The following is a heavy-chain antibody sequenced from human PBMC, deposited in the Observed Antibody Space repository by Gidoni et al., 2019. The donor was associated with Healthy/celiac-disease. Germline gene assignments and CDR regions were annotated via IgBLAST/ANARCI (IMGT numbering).Heavy chain of an antibody. Sequence: PGKGLEWVANIKQDGSEKYYVDAVKGRFTISRDNAKNSLYLQMNSLRAEDTAVYYCATDLGGYGSGSYYNAEIPYFDYWGQGTLVTVSS. CDR2: IKQDGSEK. D-gene: IGHD3-10*01. V-gene: IGHV3-7*01. J-gene: IGHJ4*02. CDR3: ATDLGGYGSGSYYNAEIPYFDY.